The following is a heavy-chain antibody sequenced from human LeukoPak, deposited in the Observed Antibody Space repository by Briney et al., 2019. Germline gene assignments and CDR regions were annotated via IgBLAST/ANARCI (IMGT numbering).Heavy chain of an antibody. CDR3: ARVGGHSGYDLSN. V-gene: IGHV4-34*01. CDR2: INHSGST. J-gene: IGHJ4*02. CDR1: GGSFSGYY. Sequence: SETLSLTCAVYGGSFSGYYWSWIRQPPGKGLEWIGEINHSGSTNYNPSLKSRVTISVDRSKNQFSLKLSSVTAADTAVYYCARVGGHSGYDLSNWGQGTLVTVSS. D-gene: IGHD5-12*01.